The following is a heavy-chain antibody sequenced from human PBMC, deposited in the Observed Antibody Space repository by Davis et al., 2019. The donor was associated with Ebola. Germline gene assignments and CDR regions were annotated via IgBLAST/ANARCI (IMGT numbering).Heavy chain of an antibody. CDR3: SRGGSTAGWGYYYNYYYMEV. J-gene: IGHJ6*03. CDR1: VYTFTSSG. CDR2: INHNSCNT. Sequence: SVNVSCLASVYTFTSSGISWVRQAPGHWLEWMGWINHNSCNTGFAQKFQGRVTITRNTSISTAYMELSSLRSEDTAMYYCSRGGSTAGWGYYYNYYYMEVGGKGTTVTVSS. D-gene: IGHD3-16*01. V-gene: IGHV1-8*03.